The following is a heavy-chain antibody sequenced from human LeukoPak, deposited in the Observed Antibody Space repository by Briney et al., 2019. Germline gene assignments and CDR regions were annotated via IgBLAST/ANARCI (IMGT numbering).Heavy chain of an antibody. V-gene: IGHV3-23*01. CDR3: AKDAITYGSGSYKYYFDY. CDR1: GFTFSSYA. CDR2: ISGSGGST. D-gene: IGHD3-10*01. J-gene: IGHJ4*02. Sequence: GGSLRLSCAASGFTFSSYAMGWVRQAPGKGLEWVSAISGSGGSTYYADSVKGRFTISRDNSKNTLYLQMNSLRAEDTAVYYCAKDAITYGSGSYKYYFDYWGQGTLVTVSS.